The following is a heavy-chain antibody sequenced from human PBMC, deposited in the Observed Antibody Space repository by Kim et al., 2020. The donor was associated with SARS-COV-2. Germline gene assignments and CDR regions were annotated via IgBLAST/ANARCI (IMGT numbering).Heavy chain of an antibody. D-gene: IGHD3-22*01. CDR1: GDSVSSNSAA. Sequence: SQTLSLTCAISGDSVSSNSAAWPWIRPSPSRGLEWLGRTYYRSKWYNDYAVSVKSRITINPDTSKNQFSLQLNSVTPEDTAVYYCARDEPMGPQYYYDSSGFHRIYAFDIWGQGKMVTLSS. J-gene: IGHJ3*02. V-gene: IGHV6-1*01. CDR2: TYYRSKWYN. CDR3: ARDEPMGPQYYYDSSGFHRIYAFDI.